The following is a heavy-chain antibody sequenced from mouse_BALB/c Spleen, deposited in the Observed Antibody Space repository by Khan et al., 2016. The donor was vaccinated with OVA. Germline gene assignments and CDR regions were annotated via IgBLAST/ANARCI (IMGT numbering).Heavy chain of an antibody. CDR2: IWGGGST. CDR3: AKGLWSYYFALDY. CDR1: GFSLRDYG. J-gene: IGHJ4*01. V-gene: IGHV2-6-5*01. D-gene: IGHD1-1*02. Sequence: VELVESGPGPVAPSQSLSITCTVSGFSLRDYGVSWIRQPPGQGLEWLGVIWGGGSTYYTSALKSRLSISKDNSKSQVFLKMNSLQTEDTAIYYGAKGLWSYYFALDYWGQGTSVTVSS.